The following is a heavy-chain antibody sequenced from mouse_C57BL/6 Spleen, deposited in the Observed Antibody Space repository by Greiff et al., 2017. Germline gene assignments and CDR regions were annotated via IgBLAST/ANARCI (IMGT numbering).Heavy chain of an antibody. Sequence: EVQGVESGGGLVQPGGSMKLSCVASGFTFSNYWMNWVRQSPEKGLEWVAQIRLKSDNYATHYAESVKGRFTISRDDSKSSVYLQMNNLRAEDTGIYYCTEADYYGSSYRNYWGQGTTLTVSS. J-gene: IGHJ2*01. CDR3: TEADYYGSSYRNY. CDR2: IRLKSDNYAT. CDR1: GFTFSNYW. D-gene: IGHD1-1*01. V-gene: IGHV6-3*01.